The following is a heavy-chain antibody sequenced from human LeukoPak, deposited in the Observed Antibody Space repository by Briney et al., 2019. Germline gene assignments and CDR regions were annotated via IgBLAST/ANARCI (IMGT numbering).Heavy chain of an antibody. J-gene: IGHJ5*02. D-gene: IGHD3-22*01. CDR2: INPSGGST. Sequence: ASVKVSCKASGYTFTSYGISWVRQAPGQGLEWMGIINPSGGSTSYAQKFQGRVTMTRDTSTSTVYMELSSLRSEDTAVYYCARGYDSSGYSNWFDPWGQGTLVTVSS. CDR1: GYTFTSYG. CDR3: ARGYDSSGYSNWFDP. V-gene: IGHV1-46*01.